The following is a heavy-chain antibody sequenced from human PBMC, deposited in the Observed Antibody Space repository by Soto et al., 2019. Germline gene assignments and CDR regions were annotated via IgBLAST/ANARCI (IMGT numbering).Heavy chain of an antibody. CDR2: ISYDGSNK. Sequence: QVQLVESGGGVVQPGRSLRLSCAASGFTFSSYGMHWVRQAPGKGLEWVAVISYDGSNKYYADSVKGRFTISRDNSKNTLYLQMNSLRAEDTAVYYCAKEGIYSSGYYWGQGTLVTGSS. CDR1: GFTFSSYG. CDR3: AKEGIYSSGYY. V-gene: IGHV3-30*18. J-gene: IGHJ4*02. D-gene: IGHD6-19*01.